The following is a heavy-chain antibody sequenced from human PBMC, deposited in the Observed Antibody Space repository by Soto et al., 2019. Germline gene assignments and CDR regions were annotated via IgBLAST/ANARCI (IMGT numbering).Heavy chain of an antibody. Sequence: QVQLQESGPGLVKPSETLSLTCTVSGGSISSYYWSWIRQPPGKGLEWIGYIYYSGITDYNPSLKRLVTISVDTSKSQFSLKLSSVTAADTAVYYCARGGGVYYFDYWGQGTLVTVSS. V-gene: IGHV4-59*01. D-gene: IGHD2-8*02. CDR3: ARGGGVYYFDY. CDR2: IYYSGIT. CDR1: GGSISSYY. J-gene: IGHJ4*02.